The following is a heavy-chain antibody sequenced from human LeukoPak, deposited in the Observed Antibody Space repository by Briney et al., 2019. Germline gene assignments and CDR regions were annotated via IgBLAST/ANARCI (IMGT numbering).Heavy chain of an antibody. CDR1: GYTFTGYY. CDR3: ARGRNSVYYFNVVAPSYVDY. CDR2: INPNSGGT. Sequence: TSVKVSCKASGYTFTGYYMHWVRQAPGQGLEWMGRINPNSGGTNYAQRFQGRVTVTRGTSINTAYMDLSRLRSDDTAVYYCARGRNSVYYFNVVAPSYVDYWGQGTLVTVSS. J-gene: IGHJ4*02. V-gene: IGHV1-2*06. D-gene: IGHD3-22*01.